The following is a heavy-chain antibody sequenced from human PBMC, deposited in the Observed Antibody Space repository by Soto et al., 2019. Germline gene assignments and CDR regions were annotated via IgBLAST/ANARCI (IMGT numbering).Heavy chain of an antibody. CDR3: ARAYPYYYHMDV. Sequence: GGSLRLSCAASGFTFSSYDMHWVRQATGKGLEWVSAIGTAGDTYYPGSVKGRFTISRENAKNSLYLQMNSLRAGDTAVYYCARAYPYYYHMDVWGKGTTVTAP. CDR2: IGTAGDT. J-gene: IGHJ6*03. CDR1: GFTFSSYD. V-gene: IGHV3-13*01.